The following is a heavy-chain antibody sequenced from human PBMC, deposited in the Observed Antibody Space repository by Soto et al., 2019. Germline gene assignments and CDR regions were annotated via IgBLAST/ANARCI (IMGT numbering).Heavy chain of an antibody. D-gene: IGHD3-16*01. V-gene: IGHV4-39*01. CDR1: GGSISSSSYY. J-gene: IGHJ5*02. CDR2: IYYSGNT. Sequence: QLQLQESGPGLVKPSETLSLTCTASGGSISSSSYYWGWIRQPPGKGLEWIGSIYYSGNTYSNPSRKSQVPISVDTSKNQFSLKLSSVIAADTAVYYCAGHVRGETRWGWFDPWGQGTLVTVSS. CDR3: AGHVRGETRWGWFDP.